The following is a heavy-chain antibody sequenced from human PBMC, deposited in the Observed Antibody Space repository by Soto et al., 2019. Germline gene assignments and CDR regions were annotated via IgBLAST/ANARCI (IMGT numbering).Heavy chain of an antibody. CDR1: GFTFSSYG. Sequence: PGGSLRLSCAASGFTFSSYGMHWVRQAPGKGLEWVAVISYDGSNKYYADSVKGRFTISRDNSKNTLYLQMNSLRAEDTAVYYCAKLYYDSSVDYWGQGTLVTVSS. CDR2: ISYDGSNK. D-gene: IGHD3-22*01. V-gene: IGHV3-30*18. J-gene: IGHJ4*02. CDR3: AKLYYDSSVDY.